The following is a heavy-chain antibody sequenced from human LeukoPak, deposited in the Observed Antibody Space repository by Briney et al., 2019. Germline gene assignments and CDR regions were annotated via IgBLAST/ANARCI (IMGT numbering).Heavy chain of an antibody. J-gene: IGHJ4*02. CDR1: GFTFSSYA. Sequence: GGSLRLSCAASGFTFSSYAMSWVRQAPGKGLEWVSAISGSGGSTYYADSVKGRFTISRGNSKNTLYLQMNSLRAEDTAVYYCAKDWLMTTVTTGFDYWGQGTLVTVSS. D-gene: IGHD4-17*01. V-gene: IGHV3-23*01. CDR3: AKDWLMTTVTTGFDY. CDR2: ISGSGGST.